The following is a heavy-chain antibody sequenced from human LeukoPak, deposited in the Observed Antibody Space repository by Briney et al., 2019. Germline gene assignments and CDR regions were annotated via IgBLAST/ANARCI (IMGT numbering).Heavy chain of an antibody. CDR3: ARRVVPAAGTFDP. CDR1: GYTFTGYY. Sequence: ASVTVSCKASGYTFTGYYMHWVRQAPGQGLEWMGWINPNSGGTNYAQKFQGRVTMTRDTSISTAYMELSRLRSDDTAVYYCARRVVPAAGTFDPWGQGTLVTVSS. D-gene: IGHD2-2*01. J-gene: IGHJ5*02. CDR2: INPNSGGT. V-gene: IGHV1-2*02.